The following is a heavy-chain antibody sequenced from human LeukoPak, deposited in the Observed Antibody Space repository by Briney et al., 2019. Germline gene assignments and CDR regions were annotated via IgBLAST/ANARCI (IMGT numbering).Heavy chain of an antibody. J-gene: IGHJ4*02. D-gene: IGHD5-24*01. V-gene: IGHV3-48*01. CDR3: ARDRQDPGEMSN. Sequence: GGSLRLSCAASGFTISSYSMNWVRQAPGKGLEWVSYISSSSSTIYYADSVKGRFTISRDNAKNSLYLQMNSLRAEDTAVYYCARDRQDPGEMSNWGQGTLVTVSS. CDR2: ISSSSSTI. CDR1: GFTISSYS.